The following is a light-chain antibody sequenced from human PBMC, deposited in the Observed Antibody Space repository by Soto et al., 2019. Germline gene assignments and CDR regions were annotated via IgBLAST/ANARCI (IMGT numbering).Light chain of an antibody. CDR1: QDIRNY. CDR3: QQYYDYPWT. J-gene: IGKJ1*01. Sequence: IQMTQSPSSLSASVGDGITITCRASQDIRNYLAWFQQKPGTAPKSLIYTTSNLQRGVPSKFSGSGSGTEFILTISSLQPEDFATYYCQQYYDYPWTFGQGTKVEI. CDR2: TTS. V-gene: IGKV1-16*02.